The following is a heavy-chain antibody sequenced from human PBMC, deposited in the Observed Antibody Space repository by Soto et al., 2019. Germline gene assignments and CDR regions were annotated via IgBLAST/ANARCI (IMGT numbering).Heavy chain of an antibody. CDR2: LFSGGSA. CDR1: GLNVSSHY. V-gene: IGHV3-53*01. D-gene: IGHD2-2*01. J-gene: IGHJ6*02. Sequence: GGSLRLSCAASGLNVSSHYMSWVRQAPGKGLEWVSVLFSGGSAYYADSVKGRFTISRDTSKNTVYLEMHRLTVDDTAVYFCARDPRARGYCSSTSCYPLYGLDVWGQGTTVTVSS. CDR3: ARDPRARGYCSSTSCYPLYGLDV.